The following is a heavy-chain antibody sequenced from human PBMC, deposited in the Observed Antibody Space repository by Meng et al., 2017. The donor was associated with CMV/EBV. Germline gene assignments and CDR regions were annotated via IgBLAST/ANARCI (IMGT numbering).Heavy chain of an antibody. V-gene: IGHV3-53*01. CDR1: GFTVSSHY. Sequence: GVLKISCAASGFTVSSHYMSWVRQAPGKGLEWVSVIYSGGSTYYADSVKGRFTISRDNSKNTLYLQMNSLRAEDTAVYYCARDGRFSDISSGWYRDKYYYYGMDVWGQGTTVTVSS. D-gene: IGHD6-19*01. CDR2: IYSGGST. CDR3: ARDGRFSDISSGWYRDKYYYYGMDV. J-gene: IGHJ6*02.